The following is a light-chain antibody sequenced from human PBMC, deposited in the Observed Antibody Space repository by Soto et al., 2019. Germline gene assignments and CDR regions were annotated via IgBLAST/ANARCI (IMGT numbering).Light chain of an antibody. J-gene: IGLJ1*01. V-gene: IGLV2-14*01. Sequence: QSALTQPASVSGSPGQSITISCTGTSSDVGGYNYVSWYQQHPGKAPKLMIYDVSNRPSGVSNRFSGSKSGNTASLTISGLQAEDESYYYCDSCARHSTLVLRTGAKVT. CDR2: DVS. CDR1: SSDVGGYNY. CDR3: DSCARHSTLV.